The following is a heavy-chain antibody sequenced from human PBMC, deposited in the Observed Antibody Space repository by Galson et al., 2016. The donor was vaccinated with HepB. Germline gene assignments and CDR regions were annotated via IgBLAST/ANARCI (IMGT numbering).Heavy chain of an antibody. Sequence: QSGAEVKKPGESPKISCKGSGYSFTNYWIGWVRQMPGKGLEWMGMIHPDDSDTKYIPSFQGQVTMSADKSISTAYLQWSSLKASDTAMYYCARFSGSGWGSFDYWGQGTLVTVSS. CDR1: GYSFTNYW. J-gene: IGHJ4*02. CDR2: IHPDDSDT. D-gene: IGHD6-19*01. V-gene: IGHV5-51*01. CDR3: ARFSGSGWGSFDY.